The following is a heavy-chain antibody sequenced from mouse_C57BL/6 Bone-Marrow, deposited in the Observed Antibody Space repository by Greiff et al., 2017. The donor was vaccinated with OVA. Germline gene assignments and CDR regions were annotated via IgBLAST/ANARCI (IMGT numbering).Heavy chain of an antibody. D-gene: IGHD1-1*01. CDR2: IDPEDGDT. Sequence: VQLKESGAELVRPGASVKLSCTASGFNIKDYYMHWVKQRPEQGLEWIGRIDPEDGDTEYAPKFQGKATMTADTSSNTAYLQLSSLTSEDTAVYYCTLYYYGPWFAYWGQGTLVTVSA. CDR3: TLYYYGPWFAY. J-gene: IGHJ3*01. CDR1: GFNIKDYY. V-gene: IGHV14-1*01.